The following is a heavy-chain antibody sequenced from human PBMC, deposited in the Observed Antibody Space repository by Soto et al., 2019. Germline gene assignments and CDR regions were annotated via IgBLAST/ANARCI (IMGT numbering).Heavy chain of an antibody. Sequence: QVQLVESGGGVVQPGRSLRLSCAASGFTFSSYGMHWVRQAPGKGLEWVSLIYSGGNTYYADSVKGRFTISRDKSNNTLYLQINSLRVEDTAVYYCASGWPPDYWGQGTLVTVSS. D-gene: IGHD6-19*01. J-gene: IGHJ4*02. CDR2: IYSGGNT. CDR3: ASGWPPDY. V-gene: IGHV3-NL1*01. CDR1: GFTFSSYG.